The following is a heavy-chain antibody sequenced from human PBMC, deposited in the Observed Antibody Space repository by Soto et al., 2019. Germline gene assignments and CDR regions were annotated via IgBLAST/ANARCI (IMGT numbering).Heavy chain of an antibody. V-gene: IGHV4-4*07. CDR1: GGTISGYY. Sequence: SETLSLTCTGTGGTISGYYWTWIRQSAGGGLEWIGRIYSSGSTNYNPSLKSRFTISLDTSMNHFSLRLSSVTAADTAVYYCARGQRFSDWFDPWGQGTLVTVSS. J-gene: IGHJ5*02. CDR3: ARGQRFSDWFDP. CDR2: IYSSGST. D-gene: IGHD3-3*01.